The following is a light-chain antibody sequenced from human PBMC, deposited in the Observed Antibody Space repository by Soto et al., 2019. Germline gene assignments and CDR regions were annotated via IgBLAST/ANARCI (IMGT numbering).Light chain of an antibody. CDR1: QSVSSSY. Sequence: EIVLTQSPGTLSLSPGERATLSCRASQSVSSSYLAWYQQKPGQAPRLIIYGASIRATGIPDRFSGSGSGTDFTRTISRLDPEDFAVYYCQQYGTSPLTFGGGTKVDIK. V-gene: IGKV3-20*01. J-gene: IGKJ4*01. CDR2: GAS. CDR3: QQYGTSPLT.